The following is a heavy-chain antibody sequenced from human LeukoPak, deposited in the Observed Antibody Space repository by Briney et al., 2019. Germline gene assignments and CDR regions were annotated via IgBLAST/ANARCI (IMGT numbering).Heavy chain of an antibody. Sequence: GVLRLSCAASGFTFSSYAMSWVRQAPGKGLEWVGFIRSKAYGGTTEYAASVKGRFTISRDDSKSIAYLQMNSLKTEDTAVYYCTREDQVVPAARFDYWGQGTLVTVSS. J-gene: IGHJ4*02. V-gene: IGHV3-49*04. D-gene: IGHD2-2*01. CDR3: TREDQVVPAARFDY. CDR2: IRSKAYGGTT. CDR1: GFTFSSYA.